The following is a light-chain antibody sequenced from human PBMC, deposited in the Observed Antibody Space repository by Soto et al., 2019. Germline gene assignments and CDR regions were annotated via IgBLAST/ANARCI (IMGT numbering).Light chain of an antibody. J-gene: IGKJ5*01. CDR3: QQHSNWPPIT. V-gene: IGKV3-11*01. CDR1: QSVSSY. Sequence: EILLTQSPATMSLSPGSRSTLSWRASQSVSSYLAWYQQKPGQAPRLIIYDASNRATGIPARFSGSGSGTDFTLTISSLEPEDFAVYYCQQHSNWPPITFGQGTRLEIK. CDR2: DAS.